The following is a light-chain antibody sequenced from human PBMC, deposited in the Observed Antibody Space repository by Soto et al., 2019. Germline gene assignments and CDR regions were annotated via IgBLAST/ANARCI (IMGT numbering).Light chain of an antibody. CDR3: QQRSSWPLT. CDR2: DAS. V-gene: IGKV3-11*01. Sequence: IVLTQSPATLSLSPGESATLSCRASLSVTTFLAWYQQQPGQAPRLLISDASNRATGIPPKFSGSGSGTDFTLTISSLEPEDSAVYSCQQRSSWPLTFGAGTKLEIK. J-gene: IGKJ4*01. CDR1: LSVTTF.